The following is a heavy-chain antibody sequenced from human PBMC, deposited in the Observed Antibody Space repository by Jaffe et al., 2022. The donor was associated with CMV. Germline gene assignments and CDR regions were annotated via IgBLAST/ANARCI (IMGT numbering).Heavy chain of an antibody. CDR2: IYHSGST. V-gene: IGHV4-4*02. CDR3: ARVRSFRVWGSYRYKDAFDI. J-gene: IGHJ3*02. Sequence: QVQLQESGPGLVKPSGTLSLTCAVSGGSISSSNWWSWVRQPPGKGLEWIGEIYHSGSTNYNPSLKSRVTISVDKSKNQFSLKLSSVTAADTAVYYCARVRSFRVWGSYRYKDAFDIWGQGTMVTVSS. CDR1: GGSISSSNW. D-gene: IGHD3-16*02.